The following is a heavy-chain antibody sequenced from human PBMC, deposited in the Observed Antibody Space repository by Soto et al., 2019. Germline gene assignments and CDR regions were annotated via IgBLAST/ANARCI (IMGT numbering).Heavy chain of an antibody. CDR3: AKDREDTAMIFDS. Sequence: QVQLVESGGGVVQPGRSLRLSCAASGFTFRSYGMHWVRQVPCKGLEWVAVITHDGNTQYYADSVKGRFTISRDNSKNTLYLQRNSLRAEDTAAYSCAKDREDTAMIFDSWGQGTLVTVSS. CDR2: ITHDGNTQ. J-gene: IGHJ4*02. V-gene: IGHV3-30*18. CDR1: GFTFRSYG. D-gene: IGHD5-18*01.